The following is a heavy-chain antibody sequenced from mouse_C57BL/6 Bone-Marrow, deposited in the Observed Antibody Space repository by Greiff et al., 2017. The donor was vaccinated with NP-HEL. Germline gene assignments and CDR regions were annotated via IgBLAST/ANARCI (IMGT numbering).Heavy chain of an antibody. Sequence: EVMLVESGGGLVKPGGSLKLSCAASGFTFSSYAMSWVRQTPEKRLEWVATISDGGSYTYYPDNVKGRFTISRDNAKNNLYLQMSHLKSEDTAMYYCAREDNYYAMDYWGQGTSVTGSS. J-gene: IGHJ4*01. CDR3: AREDNYYAMDY. V-gene: IGHV5-4*01. CDR2: ISDGGSYT. CDR1: GFTFSSYA.